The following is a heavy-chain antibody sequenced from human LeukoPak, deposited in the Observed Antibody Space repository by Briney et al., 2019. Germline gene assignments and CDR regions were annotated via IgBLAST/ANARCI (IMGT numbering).Heavy chain of an antibody. CDR3: AKGASPFDY. CDR2: ISSSSSYI. CDR1: GFIYTNWW. V-gene: IGHV3-21*04. Sequence: GGSLRLSCAASGFIYTNWWMNWVRQAPGKGLEWVSSISSSSSYIYYADSVKGRFTISRDISKNTLYLQMNSLRAEDTAVYYCAKGASPFDYLGQGTLVTVSS. J-gene: IGHJ4*02.